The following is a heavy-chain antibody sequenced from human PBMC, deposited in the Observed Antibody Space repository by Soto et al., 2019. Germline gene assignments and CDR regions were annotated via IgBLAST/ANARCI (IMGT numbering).Heavy chain of an antibody. CDR3: AREASVLIPAAQPSRFDS. CDR2: ISPYSGYT. J-gene: IGHJ4*02. V-gene: IGHV1-18*01. D-gene: IGHD2-2*01. CDR1: GYSFMKYG. Sequence: GASVKVSCKGFGYSFMKYGINLVRQAPGQGLEWVGWISPYSGYTHSAQKFHGRLTLTTDTAASTAYMELRILRPADTALYYCAREASVLIPAAQPSRFDSWGQGTLVTVSS.